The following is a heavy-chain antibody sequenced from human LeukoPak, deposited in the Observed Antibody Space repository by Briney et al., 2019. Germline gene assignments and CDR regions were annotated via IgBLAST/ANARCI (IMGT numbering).Heavy chain of an antibody. J-gene: IGHJ4*02. Sequence: SETLSLTCTVSGGSISSSSYYWGWIRQPPGKGLEWIGSIYYSGSTYYNPSLKSRVTISVDTSKKQFSLKLSSVTAADTAVYYCARHPDYYDSSGYYYVRYFDSWGQGTLVTASS. D-gene: IGHD3-22*01. CDR2: IYYSGST. CDR1: GGSISSSSYY. CDR3: ARHPDYYDSSGYYYVRYFDS. V-gene: IGHV4-39*01.